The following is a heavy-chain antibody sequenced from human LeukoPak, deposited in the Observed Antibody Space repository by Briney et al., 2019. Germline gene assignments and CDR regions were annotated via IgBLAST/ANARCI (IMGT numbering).Heavy chain of an antibody. CDR1: GFTFSSYW. CDR2: IKQDGSEK. J-gene: IGHJ4*02. V-gene: IGHV3-7*03. Sequence: GGSLRLSCAASGFTFSSYWMSWVRQAPGKGLEWVANIKQDGSEKYYVDSVKGRFTISRDNSKNTLYLQMNSLRAEDTAVYYCAKPPHRAVADYWGQGTLVTVSS. CDR3: AKPPHRAVADY. D-gene: IGHD6-19*01.